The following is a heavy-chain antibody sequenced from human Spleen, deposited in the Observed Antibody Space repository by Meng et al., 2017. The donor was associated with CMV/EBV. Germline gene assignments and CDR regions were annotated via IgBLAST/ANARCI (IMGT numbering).Heavy chain of an antibody. CDR1: GFTFSDHY. Sequence: GESLKISCAASGFTFSDHYMSWIRLAPGKGLEWLSYISGGGSIIYYADSVKGRFTISRDNAKNSLYLQLNSLRAEDTAVYYCARHYGGNSGLGQNFDYWGQGTLVTVSS. CDR2: ISGGGSII. V-gene: IGHV3-11*01. J-gene: IGHJ4*02. CDR3: ARHYGGNSGLGQNFDY. D-gene: IGHD4-23*01.